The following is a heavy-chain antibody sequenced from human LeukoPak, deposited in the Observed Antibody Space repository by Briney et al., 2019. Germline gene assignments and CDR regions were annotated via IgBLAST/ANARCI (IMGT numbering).Heavy chain of an antibody. V-gene: IGHV3-9*01. CDR1: GFTFNDHA. Sequence: PGGSLTLSCAASGFTFNDHAWYWVRQAPGKGLEWVAGIYWNSDNIGYADSVKGRFTISRDDTKISLSLQMNSLRSEDTALYYCARSSYYNDTSGVGAVYIWGQGTMVTVSS. CDR2: IYWNSDNI. J-gene: IGHJ3*02. D-gene: IGHD3-22*01. CDR3: ARSSYYNDTSGVGAVYI.